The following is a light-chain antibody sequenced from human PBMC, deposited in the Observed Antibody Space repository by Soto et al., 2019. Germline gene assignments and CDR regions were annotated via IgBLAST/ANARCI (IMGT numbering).Light chain of an antibody. CDR2: DNN. J-gene: IGLJ2*01. CDR1: SSNIGNNY. Sequence: QSVLTQPPSVSAAPGQKVTISCSGSSSNIGNNYVSWYQQLPGTAPKLLIYDNNKRPSGILDRFSGSKSGTSATLGISGLQTGDEADYYCATWDSSLTVVVFGGGTKLTVL. V-gene: IGLV1-51*01. CDR3: ATWDSSLTVVV.